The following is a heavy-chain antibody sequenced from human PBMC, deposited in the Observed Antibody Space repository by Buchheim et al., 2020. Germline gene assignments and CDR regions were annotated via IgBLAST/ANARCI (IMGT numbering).Heavy chain of an antibody. CDR1: GFTFINSA. Sequence: EAQLLESGGGLVQPGGSLRLSCAVSGFTFINSAMTWVRQAPGKGLEWVSAISRSGDTTYYADSVMGRFTISRDTSKNTLYLQMNSLRVDDTAVYYCAKEEVPNDYWGLGT. CDR2: ISRSGDTT. J-gene: IGHJ4*02. V-gene: IGHV3-23*01. CDR3: AKEEVPNDY.